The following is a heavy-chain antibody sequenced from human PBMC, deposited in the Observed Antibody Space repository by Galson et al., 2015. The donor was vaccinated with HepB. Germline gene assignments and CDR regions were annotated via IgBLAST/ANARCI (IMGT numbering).Heavy chain of an antibody. Sequence: SLRLSCAASGPAFSSHGMHWVCQAPGKGLEWVALIWFDGSKDYYADSVKGRFTISRDNSNNMLYLQMNNLRVEDTAVYYCARYYGDYRAFDYWGQGTLVSVSS. CDR3: ARYYGDYRAFDY. CDR1: GPAFSSHG. V-gene: IGHV3-33*01. CDR2: IWFDGSKD. D-gene: IGHD4-17*01. J-gene: IGHJ4*02.